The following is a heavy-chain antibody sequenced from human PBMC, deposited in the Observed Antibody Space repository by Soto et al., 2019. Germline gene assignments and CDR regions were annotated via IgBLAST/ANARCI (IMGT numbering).Heavy chain of an antibody. CDR1: GVTVSSNY. CDR2: IYSGGST. D-gene: IGHD5-18*01. V-gene: IGHV3-66*04. Sequence: EVQLVESGGGLVQPGGSLRLSCAASGVTVSSNYMSWVRQAPGKGLEWVSVIYSGGSTYYADSVKGRFTISRDNSKNTLDLQMDSLRAEGTAVYYCARHRYNYGGGYFDYWGQGTLVTVSS. J-gene: IGHJ4*02. CDR3: ARHRYNYGGGYFDY.